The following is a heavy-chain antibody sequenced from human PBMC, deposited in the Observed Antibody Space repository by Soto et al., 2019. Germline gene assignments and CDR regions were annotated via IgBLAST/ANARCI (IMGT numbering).Heavy chain of an antibody. V-gene: IGHV1-8*01. J-gene: IGHJ4*02. CDR2: MNPNSGNT. D-gene: IGHD6-19*01. Sequence: QVQLVQSGAEVKKPGASVKVSCKASGYTFTSYDINWVRQATGQGLEWMGWMNPNSGNTGYAQKFQGRVIMTRNTSIRTAYMELSSLRSEHTVGYYCARGRAVAGFAYWGQGSLVTASS. CDR1: GYTFTSYD. CDR3: ARGRAVAGFAY.